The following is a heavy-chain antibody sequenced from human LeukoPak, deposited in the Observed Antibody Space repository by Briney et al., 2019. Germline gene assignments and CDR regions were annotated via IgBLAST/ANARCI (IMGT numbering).Heavy chain of an antibody. D-gene: IGHD1-7*01. J-gene: IGHJ4*02. CDR1: GFTFSYYA. CDR3: AKVRVVFNWNYAYYFDY. Sequence: GRSLRLSCAASGFTFSYYAMHWVPQAPGKGLDWGALISYDGSDSDYADSVKGRFTISRDNSKNTLYLQMNSLRPDDTAVYYCAKVRVVFNWNYAYYFDYWGQGTLVTVSS. CDR2: ISYDGSDS. V-gene: IGHV3-30*18.